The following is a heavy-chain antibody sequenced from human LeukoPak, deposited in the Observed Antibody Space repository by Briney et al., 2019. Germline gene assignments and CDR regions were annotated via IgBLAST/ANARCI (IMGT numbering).Heavy chain of an antibody. CDR2: ISGSGGST. D-gene: IGHD2-2*01. V-gene: IGHV3-23*01. Sequence: GGSLRLSCAASGFTFSSYAMSWVRQAPGKGLEWVSAISGSGGSTYYADSVKGRFTISRDNSKNTLYLQMNSLRAEDTAVYYRATDIVVVPALFDYWGQGTLVTVSS. CDR3: ATDIVVVPALFDY. CDR1: GFTFSSYA. J-gene: IGHJ4*02.